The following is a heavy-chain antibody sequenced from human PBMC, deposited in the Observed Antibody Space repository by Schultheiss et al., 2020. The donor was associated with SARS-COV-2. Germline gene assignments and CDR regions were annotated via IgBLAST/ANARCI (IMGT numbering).Heavy chain of an antibody. D-gene: IGHD5-24*01. J-gene: IGHJ4*02. CDR2: IYYSGST. CDR3: AKTERWLQWDFYFDY. CDR1: GGSISSYY. Sequence: GSLRLSCTVSGGSISSYYWSWIRQPPGKGLEWIGYIYYSGSTNYNPSLKSRVTISVDTSKNQFSLKLSSVTAADTAVYYCAKTERWLQWDFYFDYWGQGTLVTVSS. V-gene: IGHV4-59*01.